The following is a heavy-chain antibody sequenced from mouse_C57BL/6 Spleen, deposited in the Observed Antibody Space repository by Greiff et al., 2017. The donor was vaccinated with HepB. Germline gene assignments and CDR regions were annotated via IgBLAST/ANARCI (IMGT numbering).Heavy chain of an antibody. Sequence: LVESGAELVRPGASVKLSCKASGYTFTDYYINWVKQRPGQGLEWIARIYPGSGNTYYNEKFKGKATLTAEKSSSTAYMQLSSLTSEDSAVYFCARGGFTTVVAFDYWGQGTTLTVSS. CDR1: GYTFTDYY. J-gene: IGHJ2*01. D-gene: IGHD1-1*01. CDR3: ARGGFTTVVAFDY. CDR2: IYPGSGNT. V-gene: IGHV1-76*01.